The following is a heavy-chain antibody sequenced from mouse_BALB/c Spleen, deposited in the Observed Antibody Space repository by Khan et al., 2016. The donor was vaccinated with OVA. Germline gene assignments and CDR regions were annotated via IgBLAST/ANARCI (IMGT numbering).Heavy chain of an antibody. CDR1: AYSFTDYN. D-gene: IGHD1-1*01. V-gene: IGHV1S135*01. CDR3: ARTDYYVRSYYFDY. J-gene: IGHJ2*01. CDR2: IDPYNGGT. Sequence: VQLKQSGPELVKPGASVKVSCKASAYSFTDYNMFWVKQSHGKSLEWIGYIDPYNGGTSYNQKFKGKATLTVDKSSSTAFMHLSSLTSEDSAVFYCARTDYYVRSYYFDYWVQGTTLTVSS.